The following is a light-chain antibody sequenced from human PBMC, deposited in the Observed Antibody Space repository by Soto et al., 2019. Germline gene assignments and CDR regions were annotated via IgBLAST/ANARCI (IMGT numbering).Light chain of an antibody. CDR3: QQSYSTLPIT. CDR2: AAS. V-gene: IGKV1-39*01. J-gene: IGKJ5*01. Sequence: DIQMTQSPSSLSASVGDRVTITCRASQSISSYLNWYQHKPGKAPKLLIYAASSLQSGVPSRFSGSGSGTDFTLTISSLQPEDFATYYCQQSYSTLPITFGQGTRLEI. CDR1: QSISSY.